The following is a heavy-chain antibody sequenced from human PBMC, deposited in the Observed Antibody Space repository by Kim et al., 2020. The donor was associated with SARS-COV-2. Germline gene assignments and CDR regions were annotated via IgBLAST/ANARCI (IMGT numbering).Heavy chain of an antibody. D-gene: IGHD4-17*01. CDR2: ISSSGSTI. CDR3: ARDYYGDYALDS. Sequence: GGSLRLSCAASGFTFNIYSMNWVRQAPGKGLEWVSYISSSGSTIYYADSVKGRFTISRDTAKSSLFLQMNTLRDEDSAIYYCARDYYGDYALDSWGQGTLITVSS. J-gene: IGHJ1*01. V-gene: IGHV3-48*02. CDR1: GFTFNIYS.